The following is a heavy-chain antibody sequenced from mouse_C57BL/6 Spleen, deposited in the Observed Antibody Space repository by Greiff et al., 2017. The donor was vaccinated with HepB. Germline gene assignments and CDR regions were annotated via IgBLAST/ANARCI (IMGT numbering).Heavy chain of an antibody. CDR3: ARNYGSRGAMDY. D-gene: IGHD1-1*01. CDR1: GYTFTDYY. Sequence: QVQLQQSGAELVRPGASVKLSCKASGYTFTDYYINWVKQRPGQGLEWIARIYPGSGNTYYNEKFKGKATLTAKKSSSTAYMQLSSLTSEDSAVYFCARNYGSRGAMDYWGQGTSVTVSS. V-gene: IGHV1-76*01. CDR2: IYPGSGNT. J-gene: IGHJ4*01.